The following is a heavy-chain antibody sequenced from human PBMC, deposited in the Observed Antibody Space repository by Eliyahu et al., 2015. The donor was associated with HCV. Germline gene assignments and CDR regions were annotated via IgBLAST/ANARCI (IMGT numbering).Heavy chain of an antibody. CDR2: ISGSGGYT. CDR1: GFTFSSYA. D-gene: IGHD3-3*01. J-gene: IGHJ4*02. Sequence: EVQLLESGGGLVQPGGSLRLSCAASGFTFSSYAMSWVRQAPGKGLEWVSAISGSGGYTYYTDSVKGRFTISRDNSKNTLFLQMTSLRAEDTAVYYCAKENVEEIFGVVVIHPFDYWGQGTLVTVSS. CDR3: AKENVEEIFGVVVIHPFDY. V-gene: IGHV3-23*01.